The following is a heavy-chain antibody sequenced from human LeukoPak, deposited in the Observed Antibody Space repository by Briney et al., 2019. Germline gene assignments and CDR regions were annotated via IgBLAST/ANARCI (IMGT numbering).Heavy chain of an antibody. CDR3: ARIEDYGGNSVNY. CDR2: IYYSGST. V-gene: IGHV4-59*01. J-gene: IGHJ4*02. Sequence: PSETLSLTCTVSGGSISSYYWSWLRQPPGKGLEWIGYIYYSGSTNYNPSLKSRVTISVDTSKNQFSLKLSSVTAADTAVYYCARIEDYGGNSVNYWGQGTLVTVSS. CDR1: GGSISSYY. D-gene: IGHD4-23*01.